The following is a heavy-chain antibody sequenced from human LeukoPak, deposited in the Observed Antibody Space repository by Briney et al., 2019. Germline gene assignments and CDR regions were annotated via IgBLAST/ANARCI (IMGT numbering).Heavy chain of an antibody. CDR2: IYYSGST. CDR1: VVSFTNYY. V-gene: IGHV4-59*01. CDR3: ARVYFSADYDFWSGSAPNWFDP. D-gene: IGHD3-3*01. Sequence: SETLSLTCAVYVVSFTNYYWSWIRQPPGKGLEWIGYIYYSGSTNYNPSLKSRVTISVDTSKNQFSLKLSSVTAADTAVYYCARVYFSADYDFWSGSAPNWFDPWGQGTLVTVSS. J-gene: IGHJ5*02.